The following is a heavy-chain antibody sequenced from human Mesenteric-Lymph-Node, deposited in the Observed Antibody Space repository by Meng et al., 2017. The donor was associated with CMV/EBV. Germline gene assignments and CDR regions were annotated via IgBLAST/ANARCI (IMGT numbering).Heavy chain of an antibody. V-gene: IGHV3-74*01. Sequence: CGFTFRSYWMHWVRQDPGKGLVWVSRINSDGSSTSYADSVKGRFTISRDNAKNTLYLQMNSLRAEDTAVYYCARDYGSGSYSYYFDYWGQGTLVTVSS. CDR2: INSDGSST. J-gene: IGHJ4*02. D-gene: IGHD3-10*01. CDR1: GFTFRSYW. CDR3: ARDYGSGSYSYYFDY.